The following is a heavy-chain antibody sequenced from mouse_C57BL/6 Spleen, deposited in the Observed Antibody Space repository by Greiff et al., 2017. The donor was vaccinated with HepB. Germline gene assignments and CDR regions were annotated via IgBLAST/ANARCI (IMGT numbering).Heavy chain of an antibody. V-gene: IGHV1-54*01. CDR3: ARWGYGNYAAY. Sequence: QVQLQQSGAELVRPGTSVKVSCKASGYAFTNYLIEWVKQRPGQGLEWIGVINPGSGGTNYNEKFKGKATLTADKSSSTADMQLSSLTSEDSAVYFCARWGYGNYAAYWGQGTLVTVSA. CDR1: GYAFTNYL. D-gene: IGHD2-10*02. CDR2: INPGSGGT. J-gene: IGHJ3*01.